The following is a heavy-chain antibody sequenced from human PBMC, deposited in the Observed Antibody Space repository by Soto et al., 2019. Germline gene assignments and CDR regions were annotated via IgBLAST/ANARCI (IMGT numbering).Heavy chain of an antibody. CDR2: TKEDGSEK. CDR3: ARLLRTPYGFLTGGEDAFDI. CDR1: GFTFSNYW. D-gene: IGHD3-3*01. J-gene: IGHJ3*02. Sequence: PGGSLRLSCAASGFTFSNYWMNWVRQAPGKGLEWVASTKEDGSEKYYVDSVKGRFTIARDNAKNSLSLQMNRLRAEDTAVYYCARLLRTPYGFLTGGEDAFDIWGPGTMVTVSS. V-gene: IGHV3-7*01.